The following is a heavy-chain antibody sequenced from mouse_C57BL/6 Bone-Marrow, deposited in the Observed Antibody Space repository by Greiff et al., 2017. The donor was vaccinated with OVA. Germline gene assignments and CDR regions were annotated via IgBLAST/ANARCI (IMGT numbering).Heavy chain of an antibody. J-gene: IGHJ3*01. Sequence: QVTLKESGPGILQSSQTLSLTCSFSGFSLSTSGMGVSWIRQPSGKGLEWLAHIYWDDDKRYNPSLKSRLTISKDTSRNQVFLKITSVDTADTATYYCARSPIYYGYDVAWFAYWGQGTLVTVSA. D-gene: IGHD2-2*01. CDR3: ARSPIYYGYDVAWFAY. V-gene: IGHV8-12*01. CDR1: GFSLSTSGMG. CDR2: IYWDDDK.